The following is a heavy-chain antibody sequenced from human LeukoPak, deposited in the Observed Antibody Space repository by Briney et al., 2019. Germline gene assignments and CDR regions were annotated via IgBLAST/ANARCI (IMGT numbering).Heavy chain of an antibody. D-gene: IGHD5-12*01. CDR3: AKGALMSPYSGYDSRGLYYYMDV. Sequence: GGSLRLSCAASGFTFDDYAMHWVRQAPGKGLEWVSGISWNSGSIGYADSVKGRFTISRDNAKNSLYLQMNSLRAEDTALYYCAKGALMSPYSGYDSRGLYYYMDVWGKGTTVTISS. CDR2: ISWNSGSI. CDR1: GFTFDDYA. V-gene: IGHV3-9*01. J-gene: IGHJ6*03.